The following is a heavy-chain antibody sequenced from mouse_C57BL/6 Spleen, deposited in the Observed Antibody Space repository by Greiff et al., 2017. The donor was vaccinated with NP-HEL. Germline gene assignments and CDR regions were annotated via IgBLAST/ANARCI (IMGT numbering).Heavy chain of an antibody. Sequence: DVKLVESGGGLVKPGGSLKLSCAASGFTFSDYGMHWVRQAPEKGLEWVAYISSGSSTIYYADTVKGRFTISRDNAKNTLFLQMTSLRSEDTAMYYCAKGAIAYWGQGTLVTVSA. V-gene: IGHV5-17*01. CDR1: GFTFSDYG. CDR3: AKGAIAY. CDR2: ISSGSSTI. J-gene: IGHJ3*01. D-gene: IGHD6-1*01.